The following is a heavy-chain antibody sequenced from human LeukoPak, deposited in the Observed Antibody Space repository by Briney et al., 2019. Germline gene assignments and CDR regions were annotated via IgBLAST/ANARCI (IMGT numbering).Heavy chain of an antibody. V-gene: IGHV3-30*18. J-gene: IGHJ4*02. D-gene: IGHD3-16*01. CDR2: ISYDGSNK. Sequence: PGGSLRLSCAASGFTFSSYGMHWVRQAPGKGLEWVAVISYDGSNKYYADSAKGRFTISRDNSKNTLYLQMNSLRAEDTAVYYCAKEGMITFGGAAYFDYWGQGTLVTVSS. CDR3: AKEGMITFGGAAYFDY. CDR1: GFTFSSYG.